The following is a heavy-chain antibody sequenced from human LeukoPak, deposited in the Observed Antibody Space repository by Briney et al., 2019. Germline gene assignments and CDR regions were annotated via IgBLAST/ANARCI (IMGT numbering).Heavy chain of an antibody. V-gene: IGHV3-21*01. J-gene: IGHJ3*02. CDR1: GFTFSSYT. D-gene: IGHD6-13*01. CDR3: ARDRLAAAGNAFDI. CDR2: ISSSSSYI. Sequence: GGSLRLSCAASGFTFSSYTMNWVRQAPGKGLEWVSSISSSSSYIYYADSVKGRFTISRDNAKNSLYLQMNSLRAEDTAVYYCARDRLAAAGNAFDIWGQGTMVTVSS.